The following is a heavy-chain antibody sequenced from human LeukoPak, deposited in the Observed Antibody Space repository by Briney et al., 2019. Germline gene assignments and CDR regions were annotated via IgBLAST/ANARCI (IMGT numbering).Heavy chain of an antibody. Sequence: GGSLRLSCAASGFTFSGYSRNWVRQAPGKGLEWVSYISSSSSTIYYADSVKGRFTISRDNAKNSLYLPMNSLRDEDTAVYYCARGVLYFNNSNYYSFDYWGQGTLVTVSS. D-gene: IGHD2/OR15-2a*01. J-gene: IGHJ4*02. CDR1: GFTFSGYS. V-gene: IGHV3-48*02. CDR2: ISSSSSTI. CDR3: ARGVLYFNNSNYYSFDY.